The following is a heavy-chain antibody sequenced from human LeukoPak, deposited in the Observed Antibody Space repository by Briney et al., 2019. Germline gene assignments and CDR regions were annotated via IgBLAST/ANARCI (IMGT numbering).Heavy chain of an antibody. Sequence: PSETLSLTCTVSGGSLRSSHWSWIRQPPGKGLEYIGYIYYSGTSNYNPSLKSRVTMSVDTSNNQFSLKLNSVTAADTAVYYCAKAAGYSTIYWFDPWGQGTLVTVSS. CDR2: IYYSGTS. CDR3: AKAAGYSTIYWFDP. CDR1: GGSLRSSH. J-gene: IGHJ5*02. V-gene: IGHV4-59*01. D-gene: IGHD6-13*01.